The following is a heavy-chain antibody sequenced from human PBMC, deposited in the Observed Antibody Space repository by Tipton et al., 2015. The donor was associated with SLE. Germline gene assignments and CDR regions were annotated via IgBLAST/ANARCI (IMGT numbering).Heavy chain of an antibody. CDR2: IGSSGTTI. CDR1: GFTFSTYE. CDR3: ARGPIVVVTAVDWYFDL. Sequence: SLRLSCAASGFTFSTYEMNWVRQAPGKGLEWVSYIGSSGTTIYYADSVKGRFTISRDNAKSSLYLQMNNLRAEDTGVYYCARGPIVVVTAVDWYFDLWGRGTLVTVSS. V-gene: IGHV3-48*03. J-gene: IGHJ2*01. D-gene: IGHD2-21*02.